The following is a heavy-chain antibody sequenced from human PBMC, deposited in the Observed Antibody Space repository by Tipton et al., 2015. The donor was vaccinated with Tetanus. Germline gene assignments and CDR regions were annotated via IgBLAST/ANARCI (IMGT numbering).Heavy chain of an antibody. CDR1: GGSISSYY. Sequence: TLSLTCTVSGGSISSYYWSWIRQPPGKGLEWIGYIYYSGSTNYNPSLKSRVTISVDTSKNQFSLKLSSVTAADTAVYYCAREETYYDSSGYSRWFDPWGQGTLVTVSS. CDR2: IYYSGST. D-gene: IGHD3-22*01. V-gene: IGHV4-59*01. CDR3: AREETYYDSSGYSRWFDP. J-gene: IGHJ5*02.